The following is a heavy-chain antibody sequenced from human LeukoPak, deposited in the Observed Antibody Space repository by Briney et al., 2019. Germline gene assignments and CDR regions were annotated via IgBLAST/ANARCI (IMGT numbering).Heavy chain of an antibody. J-gene: IGHJ6*02. CDR2: ISGSGGST. CDR1: GFTFSSYD. CDR3: AKDASSGSQWRDYYYYYGMDV. V-gene: IGHV3-23*01. Sequence: GGSLRLSCAASGFTFSSYDMSWVPQAPGKGLEWVLAISGSGGSTYYADSVKGRFTISRDNSKNTLYLQMNSLRAEDTAVYYCAKDASSGSQWRDYYYYYGMDVWGQGTTVTVSS. D-gene: IGHD6-19*01.